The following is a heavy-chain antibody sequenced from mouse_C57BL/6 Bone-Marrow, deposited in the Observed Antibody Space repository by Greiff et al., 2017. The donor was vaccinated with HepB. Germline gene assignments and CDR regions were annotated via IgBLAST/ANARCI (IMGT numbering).Heavy chain of an antibody. CDR3: TDDGRGFAY. CDR2: IDPENGDT. J-gene: IGHJ3*01. V-gene: IGHV14-4*01. CDR1: GFNIKDDY. Sequence: VQLKESGAELVRPGASVKLSCTASGFNIKDDYMHWVKQRPEQGLEWIGWIDPENGDTEYASKFQGKATITADTSSNTAYLQLSSLTSEDTAVYYCTDDGRGFAYWGQGTLVTVSA. D-gene: IGHD2-3*01.